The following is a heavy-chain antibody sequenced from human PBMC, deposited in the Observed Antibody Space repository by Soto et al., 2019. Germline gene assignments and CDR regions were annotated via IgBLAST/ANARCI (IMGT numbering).Heavy chain of an antibody. Sequence: SETLSLTCAVSGYSITSNYYWGWIRQSPGRGLEFIGTIHHSGSTYYNPSLKSRVTISLETSKSQFSLKLSSVTAADTALYFCARVSPPEWEWRFIDLWGRGTLVTVSS. CDR3: ARVSPPEWEWRFIDL. CDR1: GYSITSNYY. V-gene: IGHV4-38-2*01. J-gene: IGHJ2*01. CDR2: IHHSGST. D-gene: IGHD1-26*01.